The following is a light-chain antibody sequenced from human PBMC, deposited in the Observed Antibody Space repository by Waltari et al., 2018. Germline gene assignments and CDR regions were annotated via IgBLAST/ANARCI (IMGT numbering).Light chain of an antibody. J-gene: IGLJ3*02. CDR3: VAWDDTLSGMV. Sequence: QSVLTQPPSASGTPGQTVTISCSGSSSNIGGNIVNWYRQVPGTAPKLLIHSNGLRPSGVPDRFSGSKSGTSASLAISGLQSEDEADYYCVAWDDTLSGMVFGGGTKLTVL. V-gene: IGLV1-44*01. CDR1: SSNIGGNI. CDR2: SNG.